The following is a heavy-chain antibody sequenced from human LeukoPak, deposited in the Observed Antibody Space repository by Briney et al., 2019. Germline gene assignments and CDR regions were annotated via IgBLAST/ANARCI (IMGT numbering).Heavy chain of an antibody. CDR3: ARDKSPEQWLVDAFDI. CDR2: ISSSSSYI. D-gene: IGHD6-19*01. Sequence: PGGSLRLSCAASGFTFSSYSMNWVRQAPGKGLEWVSSISSSSSYIYYADSVKGRFTISRDNAKNSLYLQMNSLRAGDTAVYYCARDKSPEQWLVDAFDIWGQGTMVTVSS. CDR1: GFTFSSYS. V-gene: IGHV3-21*01. J-gene: IGHJ3*02.